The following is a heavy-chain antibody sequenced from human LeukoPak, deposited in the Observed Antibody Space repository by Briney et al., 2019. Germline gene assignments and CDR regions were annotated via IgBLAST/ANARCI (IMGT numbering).Heavy chain of an antibody. CDR1: GFTFSSYA. D-gene: IGHD5-24*01. CDR2: ISGSGGST. CDR3: ARDRLNRDGYTY. Sequence: GGSLRLSCAASGFTFSSYAMSWVRQAPGKGLEWVSAISGSGGSTYYADSVKGRFIISRDNSKKTLYLQMNSLRAEDTAVYYCARDRLNRDGYTYWGQGTLVTVSS. V-gene: IGHV3-23*01. J-gene: IGHJ4*02.